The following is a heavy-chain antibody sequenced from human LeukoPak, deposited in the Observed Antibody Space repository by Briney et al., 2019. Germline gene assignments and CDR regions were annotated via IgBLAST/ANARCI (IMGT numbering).Heavy chain of an antibody. V-gene: IGHV1-24*01. J-gene: IGHJ6*02. CDR1: GYTLTELS. CDR3: ATDGSGWYGHMDV. Sequence: GASVKVSCKVSGYTLTELSMHWVRQAPGKGLEWMGGFDPEDGETIYAQKFQGRVTMTEDTSTDTTYMELSSLRSEDTAVYYCATDGSGWYGHMDVWGQGTTVTVSS. CDR2: FDPEDGET. D-gene: IGHD6-19*01.